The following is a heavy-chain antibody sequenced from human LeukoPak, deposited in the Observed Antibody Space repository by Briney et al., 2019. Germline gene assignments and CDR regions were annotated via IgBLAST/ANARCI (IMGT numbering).Heavy chain of an antibody. V-gene: IGHV1-2*04. CDR1: GYTFTGYY. CDR2: INPNSGCT. J-gene: IGHJ6*04. CDR3: ARSHYYGSGSVYGMDV. Sequence: ASVKVSCKASGYTFTGYYMHWVRQAPGQGLEWMGWINPNSGCTNYAQKFQGWVTMTRDTSISTAYMELSRLRSDDTAVYYCARSHYYGSGSVYGMDVWGKGTTVTVSS. D-gene: IGHD3-10*01.